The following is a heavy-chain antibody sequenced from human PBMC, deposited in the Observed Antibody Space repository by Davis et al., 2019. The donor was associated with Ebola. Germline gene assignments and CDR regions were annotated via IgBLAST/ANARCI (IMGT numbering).Heavy chain of an antibody. CDR2: IYYSGST. Sequence: SETLSLTCAVYGGSFSGYYWSWIRQHPGKGLEWIGFIYYSGSTYYNPSLKGRVIISVDTSKNQFSLKLSSVTAADTAVYYCARFMVATSNWFDPWGQGTLVTVSS. D-gene: IGHD5-12*01. CDR1: GGSFSGYY. CDR3: ARFMVATSNWFDP. J-gene: IGHJ5*02. V-gene: IGHV4-31*11.